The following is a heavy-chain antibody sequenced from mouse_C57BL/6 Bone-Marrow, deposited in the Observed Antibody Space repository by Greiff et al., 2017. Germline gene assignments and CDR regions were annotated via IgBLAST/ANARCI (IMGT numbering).Heavy chain of an antibody. CDR1: GFNIKDYY. J-gene: IGHJ3*01. V-gene: IGHV14-2*01. Sequence: VQLQQSGAELVKPGASVKLSCTASGFNIKDYYMHWVKQRTEQGLVWIGRIDPEDGETKYAPTFQGKATITADTSSNTAYLQLSSLTSEDTAGYYCARDWLLPVFAYWGKGTLVTVSA. CDR2: IDPEDGET. D-gene: IGHD2-3*01. CDR3: ARDWLLPVFAY.